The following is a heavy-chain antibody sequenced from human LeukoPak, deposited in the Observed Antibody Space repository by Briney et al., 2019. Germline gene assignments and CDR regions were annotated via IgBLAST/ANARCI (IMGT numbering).Heavy chain of an antibody. Sequence: GGSLRLSCAASGFTFSSYGMHWVRQAPGKGLEWVAVISYDGSNKYYADSVKGRFTISRDNSKNTLYLQMNSLRAEDTAVYYCVKDGYSYGYYYYYYYGMDVWGQGTTVTVSS. D-gene: IGHD5-18*01. J-gene: IGHJ6*02. CDR2: ISYDGSNK. CDR1: GFTFSSYG. CDR3: VKDGYSYGYYYYYYYGMDV. V-gene: IGHV3-30*18.